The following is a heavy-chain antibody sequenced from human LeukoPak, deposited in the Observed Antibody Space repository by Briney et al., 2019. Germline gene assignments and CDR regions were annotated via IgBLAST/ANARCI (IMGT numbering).Heavy chain of an antibody. V-gene: IGHV3-23*01. CDR3: AKDRSIVGASNYRGVPAY. Sequence: GGYLRLSCAASGFTFSSYAMSWVRQAPGKGLEWVSAISGSGGSTYYADSVKGRFTISRDNSKNTLYLQMNSLRAEDTAVYNCAKDRSIVGASNYRGVPAYWGQGSLVTVSS. CDR2: ISGSGGST. CDR1: GFTFSSYA. D-gene: IGHD1-26*01. J-gene: IGHJ4*02.